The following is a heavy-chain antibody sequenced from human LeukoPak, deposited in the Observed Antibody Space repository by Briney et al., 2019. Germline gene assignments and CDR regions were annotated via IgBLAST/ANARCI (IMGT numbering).Heavy chain of an antibody. CDR3: ARQPSGTYSFDI. CDR1: GGSMSSSH. D-gene: IGHD1-26*01. CDR2: IHYTGSA. J-gene: IGHJ3*02. Sequence: PSEALSLTCTVSGGSMSSSHWSWIRQSPGKGLEWIAYIHYTGSANYHPSLKSRVTISVDTSKNQLSLQLSSVTAADTAAYFCARQPSGTYSFDIWGQGTMVTVSS. V-gene: IGHV4-59*08.